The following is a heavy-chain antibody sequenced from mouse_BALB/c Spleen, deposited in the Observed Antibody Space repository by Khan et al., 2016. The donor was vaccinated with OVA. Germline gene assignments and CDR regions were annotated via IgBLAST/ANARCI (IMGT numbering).Heavy chain of an antibody. CDR1: GYSITSGYG. CDR3: ARTARRKY. J-gene: IGHJ2*01. V-gene: IGHV3-2*02. D-gene: IGHD1-2*01. Sequence: EVQLQESGPGLVKPSQSLSLTCTVTGYSITSGYGWNWIRQFPGNKLEWMGYISYSGSTNYNPSLTSQISITRDTSKNQFFLQLNSCTTEDTATYYCARTARRKYWGQGTTLTVSS. CDR2: ISYSGST.